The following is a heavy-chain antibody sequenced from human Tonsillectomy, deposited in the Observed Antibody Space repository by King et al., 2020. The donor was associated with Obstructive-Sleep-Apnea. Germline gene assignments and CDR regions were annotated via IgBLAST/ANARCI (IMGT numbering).Heavy chain of an antibody. V-gene: IGHV3-7*03. Sequence: VQLVESGGGLAQPGGSLRLSCAASGFTFRDYWMSWVRQAPGKGLEWVATIKKDATEIKYVDSVKGRLTISRDNAKNSLFLQLNSLRAEDSAFYYCARGVNWFDPWGQGTPVTVSS. J-gene: IGHJ5*02. CDR2: IKKDATEI. CDR3: ARGVNWFDP. CDR1: GFTFRDYW.